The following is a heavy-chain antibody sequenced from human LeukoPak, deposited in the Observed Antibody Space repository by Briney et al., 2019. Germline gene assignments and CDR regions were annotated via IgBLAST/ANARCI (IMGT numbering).Heavy chain of an antibody. V-gene: IGHV4-39*02. D-gene: IGHD6-13*01. CDR2: IYFTGTT. J-gene: IGHJ4*02. CDR1: GDSISSTTYY. Sequence: SETLSLTCTVSGDSISSTTYYWARIRQPPGKGLEWIGNIYFTGTTFYNPSLKSRVIMSIGTSKNHFSLDLNSVTAADMAVYYCARGLYDGGSWFHFDSWGQGTLVTVSS. CDR3: ARGLYDGGSWFHFDS.